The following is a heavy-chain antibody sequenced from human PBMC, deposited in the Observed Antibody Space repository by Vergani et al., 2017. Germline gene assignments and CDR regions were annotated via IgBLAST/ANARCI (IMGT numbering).Heavy chain of an antibody. CDR3: ARVKSSWGREGAFDI. CDR2: SSADNGNT. D-gene: IGHD7-27*01. Sequence: QVQLVQSGAEVKKPGASVKVSCKASGYTFTSYGISWVRQAPGQGLEWMGWSSADNGNTNYAQKLQGRVTMTTDTSTGTAYMELRSLRSDDTAVYYCARVKSSWGREGAFDIWGQGTMVTVSS. V-gene: IGHV1-18*01. CDR1: GYTFTSYG. J-gene: IGHJ3*02.